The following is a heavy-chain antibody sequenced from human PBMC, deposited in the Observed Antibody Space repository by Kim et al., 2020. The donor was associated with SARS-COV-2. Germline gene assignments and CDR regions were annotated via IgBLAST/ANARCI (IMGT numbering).Heavy chain of an antibody. D-gene: IGHD6-19*01. Sequence: ASVKVSCKTSGNSFTSRGIHWVRQVPGQGLEWMGWILAANGDTRYAQKFLDRVTITRDTSASTVYMDLSGLKSEDTAVYFCASWAGAVSAGPRSGGWSGPFDDWGQGTLVSVSS. CDR2: ILAANGDT. J-gene: IGHJ4*02. CDR1: GNSFTSRG. CDR3: ASWAGAVSAGPRSGGWSGPFDD. V-gene: IGHV1-3*01.